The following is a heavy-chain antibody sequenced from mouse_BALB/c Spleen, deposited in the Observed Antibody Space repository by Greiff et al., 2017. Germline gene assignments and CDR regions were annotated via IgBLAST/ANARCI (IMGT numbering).Heavy chain of an antibody. CDR1: GYTFTSYY. Sequence: VQLQQSGAELVKPGASVKLSCKASGYTFTSYYMYWVKQRPGQGLEWIGEINPSNGGTNFNEKFKSKATLTVDKSSSTAYMQLSSLTSEDSAVYYCTRSNYYGSSYDAMDYWGQGTSVTVSS. CDR2: INPSNGGT. J-gene: IGHJ4*01. D-gene: IGHD1-1*01. CDR3: TRSNYYGSSYDAMDY. V-gene: IGHV1S81*02.